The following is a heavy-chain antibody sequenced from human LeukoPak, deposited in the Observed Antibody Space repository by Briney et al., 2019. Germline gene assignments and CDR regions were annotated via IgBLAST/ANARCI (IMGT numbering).Heavy chain of an antibody. Sequence: GGSLRLSCAASGFTFSSYGMHWVRQAPGKGLEWVAFIRYDGSNKYYADSVKGRFTISRDNSKNTLYLQMNSLRAEDTAVYYCAREWELPDNWFDPWGQGTLVTVSS. CDR2: IRYDGSNK. D-gene: IGHD1-26*01. CDR3: AREWELPDNWFDP. V-gene: IGHV3-30*02. CDR1: GFTFSSYG. J-gene: IGHJ5*02.